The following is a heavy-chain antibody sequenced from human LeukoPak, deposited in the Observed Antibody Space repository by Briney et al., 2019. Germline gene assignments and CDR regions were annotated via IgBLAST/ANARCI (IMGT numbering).Heavy chain of an antibody. J-gene: IGHJ6*02. CDR1: GFTFRSYS. CDR3: ARDSYGMDV. V-gene: IGHV3-33*08. Sequence: GGSLRLSCAASGFTFRSYSMNWVRQAPGKGLEWVAVIWYDGSNKYYADSVKGRFTISRDNSKNTLYLQMNSLRAEDTAVYYCARDSYGMDVWGQGTTVTVSS. CDR2: IWYDGSNK.